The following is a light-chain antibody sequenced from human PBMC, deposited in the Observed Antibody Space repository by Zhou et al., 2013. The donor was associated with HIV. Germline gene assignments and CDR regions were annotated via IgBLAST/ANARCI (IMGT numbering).Light chain of an antibody. V-gene: IGKV3-20*01. J-gene: IGKJ1*01. Sequence: ENVLTQSPGTLSLSPGRRATLSCRASQSVSSNFIAWYQQKPGQAPRLLIYGASTRATGVPDRFSGSGSGTYFILTISRLEPEDFAVYYCQQYGVSPWTFGQGTTVESK. CDR3: QQYGVSPWT. CDR1: QSVSSNF. CDR2: GAS.